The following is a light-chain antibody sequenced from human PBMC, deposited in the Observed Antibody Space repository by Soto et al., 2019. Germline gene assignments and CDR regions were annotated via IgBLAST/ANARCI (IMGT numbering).Light chain of an antibody. CDR1: QDISRG. V-gene: IGKV1D-13*01. Sequence: AIPLTQSPSSLSTSAGDRVTITCRASQDISRGLAWYQQRPGKAPKLLIFDASTLESGVPSRFSGSGSGTDFTLTISSLQPEDFATYYCQQFNNYPLTFGGGTKVEI. CDR2: DAS. CDR3: QQFNNYPLT. J-gene: IGKJ4*01.